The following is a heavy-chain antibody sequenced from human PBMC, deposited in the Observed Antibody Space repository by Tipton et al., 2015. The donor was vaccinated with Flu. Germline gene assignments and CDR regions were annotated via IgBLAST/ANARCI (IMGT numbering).Heavy chain of an antibody. CDR3: VRDYDILTGPGAFDI. D-gene: IGHD3-9*01. CDR2: IYYSGST. V-gene: IGHV4-39*07. CDR1: GGSISSSSYY. Sequence: TLSLTCTVSGGSISSSSYYWGWIRQPPGKGLEWIGSIYYSGSTYYNPSLKSRVTISVDTSKNQFSLKLSSVTAADTAVYYCVRDYDILTGPGAFDIWGQGTMVTVSS. J-gene: IGHJ3*02.